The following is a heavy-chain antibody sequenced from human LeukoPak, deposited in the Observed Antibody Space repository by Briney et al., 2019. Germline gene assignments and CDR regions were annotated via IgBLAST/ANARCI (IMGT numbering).Heavy chain of an antibody. CDR2: IYYSGST. CDR1: GGTISSGDYY. V-gene: IGHV4-30-4*01. CDR3: ARDILTGFDY. J-gene: IGHJ4*02. Sequence: SETLSLTCTVSGGTISSGDYYWSWIRQPPGKGLEWIGYIYYSGSTSYSPSLKSRLTISVDRSKNQFPLRLNSVTAADTAVYYCARDILTGFDYWGQGTLVTVSS. D-gene: IGHD3-9*01.